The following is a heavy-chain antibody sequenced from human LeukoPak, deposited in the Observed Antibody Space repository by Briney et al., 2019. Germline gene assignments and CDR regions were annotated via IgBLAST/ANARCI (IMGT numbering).Heavy chain of an antibody. CDR1: GGSISSSSYY. CDR2: IYYSGST. V-gene: IGHV4-39*01. J-gene: IGHJ4*02. Sequence: SETLSLTCTVSGGSISSSSYYWGWIRQPPGKGLEWIGSIYYSGSTYYNPSLKSRVTISVDTSKNQFSLKLSSVTAADTAVYYCARHRWFGESYNDYWGQGTLVTVSS. D-gene: IGHD3-10*01. CDR3: ARHRWFGESYNDY.